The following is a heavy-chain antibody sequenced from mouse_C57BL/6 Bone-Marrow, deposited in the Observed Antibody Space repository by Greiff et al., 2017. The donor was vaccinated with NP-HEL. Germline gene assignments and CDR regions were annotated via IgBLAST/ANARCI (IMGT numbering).Heavy chain of an antibody. V-gene: IGHV1-62-2*01. J-gene: IGHJ2*01. CDR2: FYPGCGRI. CDR3: ARHEEDLTGFDD. Sequence: QVQLQQSGAELVKPGASVKLSCKASGYTFTEYPIHWVKQRSGPGLAWLGWFYPGCGRIKYNEKFKDKATLTADKSSSTVYMEISRWTSEDSAVYFCARHEEDLTGFDDWGQGTTLTVSS. CDR1: GYTFTEYP. D-gene: IGHD4-1*01.